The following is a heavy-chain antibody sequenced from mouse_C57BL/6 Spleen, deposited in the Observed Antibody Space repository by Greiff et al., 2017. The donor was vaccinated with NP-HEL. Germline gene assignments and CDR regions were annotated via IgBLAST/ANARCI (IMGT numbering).Heavy chain of an antibody. CDR2: IDPSDSYT. V-gene: IGHV1-50*01. CDR1: GYTFTSYW. J-gene: IGHJ2*01. D-gene: IGHD1-1*01. CDR3: ARGPYGSY. Sequence: VQLQQPGAELVKPGASVKLSCKASGYTFTSYWMQWVKQRPGQGLEWIGEIDPSDSYTNYNQKFKGKATLTVDTSSSTAYMQLSSLTSEDSAVYYCARGPYGSYWGQGTTLTVSS.